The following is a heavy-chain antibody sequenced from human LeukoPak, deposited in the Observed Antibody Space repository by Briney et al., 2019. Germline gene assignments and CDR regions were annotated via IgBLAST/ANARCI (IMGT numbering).Heavy chain of an antibody. V-gene: IGHV1-18*01. CDR1: GYTLTELS. CDR3: AGVVVAATGWFDP. J-gene: IGHJ5*02. D-gene: IGHD2-15*01. Sequence: ASVKVSCKVSGYTLTELSMHWVRQAPGQGLEWMGWISAYNGNTNYAQKLQGRVTMTTDTSTSTAYMELRSLRSDDTAVYYCAGVVVAATGWFDPWGQGTLVTVSS. CDR2: ISAYNGNT.